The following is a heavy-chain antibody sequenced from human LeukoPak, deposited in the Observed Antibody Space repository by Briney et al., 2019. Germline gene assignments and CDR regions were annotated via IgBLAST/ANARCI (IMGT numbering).Heavy chain of an antibody. J-gene: IGHJ4*02. CDR1: GGSISSYY. CDR3: ARAAGEAVAGYFDY. CDR2: ISYSGST. D-gene: IGHD6-19*01. V-gene: IGHV4-59*01. Sequence: SQTLSLTCTVSGGSISSYYWGWIRQPPGKGLEWIGYISYSGSTNYNPSLKSRDTISVDTSKNQFSLKLSSVTAADTAVYYCARAAGEAVAGYFDYWGQGTLVTVSS.